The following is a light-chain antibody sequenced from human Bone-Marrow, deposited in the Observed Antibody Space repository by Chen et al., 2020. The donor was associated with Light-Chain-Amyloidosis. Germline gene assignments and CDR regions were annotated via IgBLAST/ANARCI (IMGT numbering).Light chain of an antibody. J-gene: IGLJ3*02. V-gene: IGLV1-40*01. CDR2: GNS. CDR3: QSYDSSLSAWV. CDR1: SSNIGAGYD. Sequence: QSVLTPPPSVSGAPRQRVTLSCTGSSSNIGAGYDVHWYQQLPGTAPKLLLYGNSNRPSGVPDRFSGSKSGTSASLAITGLQAEDEADYYCQSYDSSLSAWVFGGGTKLTVL.